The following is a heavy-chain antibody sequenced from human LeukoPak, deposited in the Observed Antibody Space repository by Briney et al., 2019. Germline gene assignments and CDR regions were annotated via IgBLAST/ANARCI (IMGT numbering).Heavy chain of an antibody. J-gene: IGHJ4*02. CDR3: AKGSCSSTGCYRFDF. V-gene: IGHV3-23*01. Sequence: GGSLRLSCAASGFTFSTYAMSWVRQAPGKGLEWVSAISGSGGSTYYADSVKGRFTISRDNSKNTLYLQMNSLRAEDTAVYYCAKGSCSSTGCYRFDFRGQGTLVTVSS. D-gene: IGHD2-2*02. CDR1: GFTFSTYA. CDR2: ISGSGGST.